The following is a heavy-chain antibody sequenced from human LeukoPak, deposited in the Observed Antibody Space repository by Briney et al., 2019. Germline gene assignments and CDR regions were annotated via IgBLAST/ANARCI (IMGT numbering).Heavy chain of an antibody. CDR1: GYTGFELS. V-gene: IGHV1-24*01. CDR3: ATHTIFVVVTYAFHI. CDR2: FVPEEADT. Sequence: GASVKVSCKLSGYTGFELSMHWVRQAPGKGLEWMGGFVPEEADTIYAQKFQGRVTMTEDTSTDTAYMELSGLTSEDTAMYYCATHTIFVVVTYAFHIWGRGTLVTVSS. J-gene: IGHJ3*02. D-gene: IGHD3-3*01.